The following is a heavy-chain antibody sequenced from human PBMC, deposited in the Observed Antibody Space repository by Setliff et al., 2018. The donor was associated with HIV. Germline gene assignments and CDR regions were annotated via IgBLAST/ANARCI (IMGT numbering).Heavy chain of an antibody. CDR2: VDPKNGKT. CDR1: GYTFTDYY. D-gene: IGHD6-19*01. CDR3: ARTLYSSFSSFDY. Sequence: GASVKVSCKASGYTFTDYYMHWVQQAPGKGLEWMGRVDPKNGKTLYAENLRGRITITADTSTDTAYMELSRLRSDDTALYYCARTLYSSFSSFDYWGQGTLVTVSS. J-gene: IGHJ4*02. V-gene: IGHV1-69-2*01.